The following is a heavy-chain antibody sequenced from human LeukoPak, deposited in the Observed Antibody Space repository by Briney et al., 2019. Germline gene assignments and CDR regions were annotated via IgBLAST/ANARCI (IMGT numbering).Heavy chain of an antibody. CDR3: ARDLEDYYYMDV. CDR2: IRSSGRPV. CDR1: GFTFSDYY. J-gene: IGHJ6*03. V-gene: IGHV3-11*04. Sequence: GGSLRLSCAASGFTFSDYYMSWIRQAPGKGLEWVSYIRSSGRPVYYADSVKGRFTISRDNAKNPLYLQMNSLRAEDTAVYYCARDLEDYYYMDVWGKGTTVTVSS.